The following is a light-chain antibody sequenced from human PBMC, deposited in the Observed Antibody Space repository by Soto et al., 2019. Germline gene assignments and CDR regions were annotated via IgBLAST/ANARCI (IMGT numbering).Light chain of an antibody. J-gene: IGKJ2*01. V-gene: IGKV3-15*01. CDR3: QQYNNWPPMST. CDR2: GAS. Sequence: VMTQSPATLSVSPGERATLSCRATQSVRSNLAWYQQKPGQAPRLLIYGASTRATGIPARFSGSVSGTEFTLTINSLQPEDFVIYYCQQYNNWPPMSTFGQGTKLEMK. CDR1: QSVRSN.